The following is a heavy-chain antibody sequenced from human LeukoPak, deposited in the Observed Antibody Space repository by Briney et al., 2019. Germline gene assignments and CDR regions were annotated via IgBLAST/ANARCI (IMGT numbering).Heavy chain of an antibody. Sequence: SQTLSLTCTVSGGSISSGGYYWSWIRQPPGKGLEWIGYIYHSGSTYYNPSLKSRVTISVDTSKNQFSLKLSSVTAADTAVYYCARVGLIRDGYNRPPSPTGFDYWGQGTLVTVSS. D-gene: IGHD5-24*01. CDR2: IYHSGST. J-gene: IGHJ4*02. V-gene: IGHV4-30-2*01. CDR3: ARVGLIRDGYNRPPSPTGFDY. CDR1: GGSISSGGYY.